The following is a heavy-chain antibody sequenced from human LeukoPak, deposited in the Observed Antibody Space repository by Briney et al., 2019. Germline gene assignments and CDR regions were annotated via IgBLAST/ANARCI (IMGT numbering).Heavy chain of an antibody. V-gene: IGHV3-30*16. J-gene: IGHJ4*02. D-gene: IGHD3-3*01. Sequence: PGESLRLSCEASGFFFSSYAMHWVRQAPGKGLEWLAVISIDGKNKFSADSVKGRINISRDISKNTLYLQMDSLRPEDTAVYYCARCRDYNFWSGSPVVYWGQGTLVTVSS. CDR2: ISIDGKNK. CDR1: GFFFSSYA. CDR3: ARCRDYNFWSGSPVVY.